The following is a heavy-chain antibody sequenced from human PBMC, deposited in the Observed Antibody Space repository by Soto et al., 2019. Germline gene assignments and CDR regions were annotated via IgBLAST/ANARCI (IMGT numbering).Heavy chain of an antibody. J-gene: IGHJ4*02. D-gene: IGHD1-26*01. Sequence: QVQLVESGGGVVQPGRSLRLSCAASGFTFSNYGMHWVRQAPGKGLEWVARIYYDGSNEYYADSVKGRFTISRDSSKNKLYRQMNSLRAEDTAVYYCARGRGSGSFYQLDDWGQGTLVTVAS. CDR3: ARGRGSGSFYQLDD. V-gene: IGHV3-33*01. CDR2: IYYDGSNE. CDR1: GFTFSNYG.